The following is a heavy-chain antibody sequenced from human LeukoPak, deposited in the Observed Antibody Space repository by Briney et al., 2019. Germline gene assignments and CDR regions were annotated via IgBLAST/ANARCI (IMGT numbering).Heavy chain of an antibody. Sequence: GGSLRLSCAASGFTFSSYSMNWVRQAPGKGLEWVSSISSSSSYIYYADSVRGRFTISRDNAMNSLYLQMNSLRAEDTAVYYCARDSLVIDYWGQGTLVTVSS. J-gene: IGHJ4*02. CDR2: ISSSSSYI. D-gene: IGHD3-9*01. CDR3: ARDSLVIDY. CDR1: GFTFSSYS. V-gene: IGHV3-21*01.